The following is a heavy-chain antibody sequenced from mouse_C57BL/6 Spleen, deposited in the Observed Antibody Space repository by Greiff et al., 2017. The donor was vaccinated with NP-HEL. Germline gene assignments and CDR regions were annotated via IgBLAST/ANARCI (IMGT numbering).Heavy chain of an antibody. CDR1: GYTFTDYN. J-gene: IGHJ2*01. Sequence: EVQLQQSGPELVKPGASVKMSCKASGYTFTDYNMHWVKQSHGKSLEWIGYINPNNGGTSYNQKFKGKATLTVNKSSSTAYMELRSLTSEDSAVYYCARDGFTTVAFDYWGPGTTLTVSS. D-gene: IGHD1-1*01. CDR3: ARDGFTTVAFDY. CDR2: INPNNGGT. V-gene: IGHV1-22*01.